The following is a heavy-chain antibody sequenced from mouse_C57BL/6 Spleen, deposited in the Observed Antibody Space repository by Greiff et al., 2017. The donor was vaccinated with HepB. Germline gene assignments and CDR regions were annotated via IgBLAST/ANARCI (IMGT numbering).Heavy chain of an antibody. J-gene: IGHJ4*01. D-gene: IGHD2-4*01. CDR2: NYPGSGST. CDR3: ARYYYDYDGGYYAMDY. CDR1: GYTFPSYW. Sequence: VKLMESGAELVEPGASVKMSWKASGYTFPSYWINWVKPRPGQGLEWIGDNYPGSGSTNYNEKVKSKATLTVDTSSSTAYMQLSSLTSEDSAVYYCARYYYDYDGGYYAMDYWGQGTSVTVSS. V-gene: IGHV1-55*01.